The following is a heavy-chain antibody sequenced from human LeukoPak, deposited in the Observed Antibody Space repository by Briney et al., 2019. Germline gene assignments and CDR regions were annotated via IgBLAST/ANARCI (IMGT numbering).Heavy chain of an antibody. D-gene: IGHD6-19*01. V-gene: IGHV1-3*04. CDR1: GYTFTTYA. Sequence: ASVKVSCKSSGYTFTTYAIHWVRQAPGQRLEWMGWINTGNGDTRYSQKFQGRVAITRDTSASTVYMELSSLRSEDTAVYYCARSNANSGWYGPNWFDPWGQGALVTVSS. CDR2: INTGNGDT. CDR3: ARSNANSGWYGPNWFDP. J-gene: IGHJ5*02.